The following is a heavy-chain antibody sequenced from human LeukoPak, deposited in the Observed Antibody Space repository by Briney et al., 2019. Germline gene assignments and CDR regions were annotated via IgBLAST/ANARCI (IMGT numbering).Heavy chain of an antibody. J-gene: IGHJ4*02. CDR1: GGSISSSSYY. V-gene: IGHV4-39*01. CDR2: LYLGGNT. CDR3: ARKGRDGYYFDY. D-gene: IGHD5-24*01. Sequence: PSETLSLTCTVSGGSISSSSYYWGWIRQPPGKGLEWIGSLYLGGNTYYNPSLKSQVTVSVDTSKNQFSLKLSSVTAADTAVYHCARKGRDGYYFDYWGQGTLVTVSS.